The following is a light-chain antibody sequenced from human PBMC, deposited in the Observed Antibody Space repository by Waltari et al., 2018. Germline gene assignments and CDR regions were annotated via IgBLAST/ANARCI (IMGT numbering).Light chain of an antibody. CDR3: SSYTSSGVV. Sequence: QSALTQPASVSGSPGQAIIISCTGTGSDVGGYDYVSWYQQYPGKAPRLIIYDVYNRPSGVSNRFSGSKSDNTASLTISGLQAEDESVYYCSSYTSSGVVFGVGTKLTVL. J-gene: IGLJ2*01. CDR2: DVY. V-gene: IGLV2-14*01. CDR1: GSDVGGYDY.